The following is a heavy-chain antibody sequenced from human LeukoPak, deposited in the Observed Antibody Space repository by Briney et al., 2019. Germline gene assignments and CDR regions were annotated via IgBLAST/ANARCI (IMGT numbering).Heavy chain of an antibody. V-gene: IGHV1-2*02. Sequence: ASVKVSCKASGYTFTGYDMHWVRAAPGQGLEWMGWINPNSGGTNYAQKFQGRVTMTRDTSISTAYMELSRLRSDDTAVYYCARERVVAAPMGEYGGQGTLVTVSS. D-gene: IGHD6-6*01. CDR3: ARERVVAAPMGEY. J-gene: IGHJ4*02. CDR2: INPNSGGT. CDR1: GYTFTGYD.